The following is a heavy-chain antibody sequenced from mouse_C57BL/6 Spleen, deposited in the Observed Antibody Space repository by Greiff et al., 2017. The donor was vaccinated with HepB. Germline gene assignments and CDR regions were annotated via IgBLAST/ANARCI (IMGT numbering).Heavy chain of an antibody. Sequence: VKLQQSGPELVKPGASVKISCKASGYAFSSSWMNWVKQRPGKGLEWIGRIYPGDGDTNYNGKFKGKATLTADKSSSTAYMQLSSLTSEDSAVYFCARSLLRKYFDVWGTGTTVTVSS. CDR2: IYPGDGDT. J-gene: IGHJ1*03. CDR1: GYAFSSSW. D-gene: IGHD1-2*01. V-gene: IGHV1-82*01. CDR3: ARSLLRKYFDV.